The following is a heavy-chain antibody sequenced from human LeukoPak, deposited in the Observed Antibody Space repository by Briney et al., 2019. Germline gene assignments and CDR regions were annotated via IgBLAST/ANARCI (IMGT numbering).Heavy chain of an antibody. CDR2: ISYEGSKK. Sequence: GGSLRLSCAASGFTLRNYGIHWVRQAPGKGLEWVAFISYEGSKKYYADSLQGRFTISRDNSKNTVYLQMNSLSGDDTAVYFCARMLGGGYTGLFDSWGQGTLVTVSS. D-gene: IGHD3-10*02. J-gene: IGHJ4*02. V-gene: IGHV3-30*03. CDR1: GFTLRNYG. CDR3: ARMLGGGYTGLFDS.